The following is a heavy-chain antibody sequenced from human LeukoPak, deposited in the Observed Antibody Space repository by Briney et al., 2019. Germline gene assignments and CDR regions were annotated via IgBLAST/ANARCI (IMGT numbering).Heavy chain of an antibody. J-gene: IGHJ5*02. Sequence: SETLSLTCTVSGGSISSSSYYWGWLRQPPGTGLEWVGSIYYSGSTYYNPSLKSRVTISVDTSKNQFSLKLSSVTAADTAVYYCARSTADYYGSGRYNWFDPWGQGTLVTVSS. D-gene: IGHD3-10*01. CDR1: GGSISSSSYY. V-gene: IGHV4-39*01. CDR3: ARSTADYYGSGRYNWFDP. CDR2: IYYSGST.